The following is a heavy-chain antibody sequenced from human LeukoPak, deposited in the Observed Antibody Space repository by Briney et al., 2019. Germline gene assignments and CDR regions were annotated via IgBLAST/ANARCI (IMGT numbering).Heavy chain of an antibody. J-gene: IGHJ4*02. V-gene: IGHV3-21*01. CDR2: ISSSSGYI. Sequence: GGSLRLSCAASGFTFSSYSMNWVRRAPGKGLEWVSSISSSSGYIYYADSVRGRFTISRDNAKNSLHLQMNSPRAEDTAVYYCARLEYQFDYWGQGTLVTVSS. D-gene: IGHD2-2*01. CDR3: ARLEYQFDY. CDR1: GFTFSSYS.